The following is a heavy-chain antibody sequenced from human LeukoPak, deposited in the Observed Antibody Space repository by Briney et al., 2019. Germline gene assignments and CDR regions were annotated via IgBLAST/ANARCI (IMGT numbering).Heavy chain of an antibody. D-gene: IGHD2-15*01. CDR2: IIPIFGTA. J-gene: IGHJ4*02. V-gene: IGHV1-69*06. Sequence: GASVKVSCKASGGTFSSYAISWVRQAPGQGLEWMGGIIPIFGTANYAQKFQGRVTITADKSTSTAYVELSSLRSEDTAVYYCARDLDGGSALFAYWGQGTLVTVSS. CDR3: ARDLDGGSALFAY. CDR1: GGTFSSYA.